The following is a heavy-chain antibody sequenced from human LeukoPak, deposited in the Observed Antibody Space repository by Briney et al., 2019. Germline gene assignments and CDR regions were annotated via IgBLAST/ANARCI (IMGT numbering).Heavy chain of an antibody. CDR2: ISSSGSTI. J-gene: IGHJ4*02. CDR3: ARRRYNWNAIDY. D-gene: IGHD1-20*01. Sequence: PGGSLRLSCAASGFTFSDFYMSWIRQAPGKGLEWVSYISSSGSTIYYADSVKGRFTISRDNAKNSLYLQMNSLRAEDTAVYYCARRRYNWNAIDYWGQGTLVTVSS. V-gene: IGHV3-11*01. CDR1: GFTFSDFY.